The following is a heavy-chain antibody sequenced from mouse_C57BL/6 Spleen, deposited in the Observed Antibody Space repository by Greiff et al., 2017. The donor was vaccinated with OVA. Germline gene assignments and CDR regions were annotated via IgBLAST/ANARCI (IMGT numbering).Heavy chain of an antibody. Sequence: QVQLKESGAELVRPGTSVKVSCKASGYAFTNYLIEWVKQRPGQGLEWIGVINPGSGGTNYNEKFKGKATLTADKSSSTAYMQLSSLTSEDSAVYFCALYSNYLAWFADWGQGTLVTVSA. CDR1: GYAFTNYL. D-gene: IGHD2-5*01. V-gene: IGHV1-54*01. J-gene: IGHJ3*01. CDR3: ALYSNYLAWFAD. CDR2: INPGSGGT.